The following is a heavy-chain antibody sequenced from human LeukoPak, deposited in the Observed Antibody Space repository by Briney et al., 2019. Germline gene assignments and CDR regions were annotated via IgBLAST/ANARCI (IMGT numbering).Heavy chain of an antibody. J-gene: IGHJ4*02. V-gene: IGHV3-23*01. CDR2: ISVSYGGT. D-gene: IGHD3-9*01. CDR1: GFTVSSNY. Sequence: GGSLRLSCAASGFTVSSNYMSWVRQAPGKGLEWVSAISVSYGGTNYADSVKGRFTISRDHSKNTLYLKMNSLRAEDTAVYYCAKGSRGYFDWLLYFDYWGQGTLVTVSS. CDR3: AKGSRGYFDWLLYFDY.